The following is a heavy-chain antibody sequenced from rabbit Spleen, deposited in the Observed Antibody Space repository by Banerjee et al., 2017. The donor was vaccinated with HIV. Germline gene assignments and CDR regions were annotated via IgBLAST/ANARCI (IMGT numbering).Heavy chain of an antibody. V-gene: IGHV1S40*01. CDR1: GFSFSSSDY. J-gene: IGHJ6*01. CDR2: IAGSSSGFT. D-gene: IGHD8-1*01. CDR3: ARDTGSSFSSYGMDL. Sequence: QSLEESGGGLVQPEGSPALTCKASGFSFSSSDYICWVRRAPGKGLEWISCIAGSSSGFTYSATWAKGRFTISKTSSTTVTLQMTSLTAADTATYFCARDTGSSFSSYGMDLWGPGTLVTVS.